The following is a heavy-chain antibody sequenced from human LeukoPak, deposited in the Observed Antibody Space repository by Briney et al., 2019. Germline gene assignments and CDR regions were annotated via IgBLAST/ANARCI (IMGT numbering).Heavy chain of an antibody. CDR2: IYYNGST. D-gene: IGHD3-9*01. Sequence: SETLSLTCTVSGGSISSGDYYWSWIRQPPGNGLEWTGYIYYNGSTYYNPSLKSRVTISVDTSKNQFSLKLSSVTAADTAVYYCARGELDILTGNNWFDPWGQGTLVTVTS. CDR1: GGSISSGDYY. J-gene: IGHJ5*02. V-gene: IGHV4-30-4*01. CDR3: ARGELDILTGNNWFDP.